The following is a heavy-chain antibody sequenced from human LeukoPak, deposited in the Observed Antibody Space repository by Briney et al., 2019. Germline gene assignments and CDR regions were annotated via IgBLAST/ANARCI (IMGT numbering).Heavy chain of an antibody. Sequence: ASVKVSCKASGYTFTSYDINWVRQATGQGLEWMGWMNPNSGNTGYAQKFQGRVTITRNTSISTAYMELSSLRSEDTAVYYCARAVSGYYHFNYWGQGTLVTVSS. J-gene: IGHJ4*02. CDR1: GYTFTSYD. V-gene: IGHV1-8*03. D-gene: IGHD3-3*01. CDR2: MNPNSGNT. CDR3: ARAVSGYYHFNY.